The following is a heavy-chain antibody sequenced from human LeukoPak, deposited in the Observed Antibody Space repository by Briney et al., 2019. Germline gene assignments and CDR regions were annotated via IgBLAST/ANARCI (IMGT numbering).Heavy chain of an antibody. CDR2: IYTGGSK. J-gene: IGHJ6*02. V-gene: IGHV3-66*04. CDR1: GFTVSSHY. CDR3: ARHHTIFGVASYYYGMDV. D-gene: IGHD3-3*01. Sequence: PGGSLRLSCAASGFTVSSHYMSWVRQAPGKGPEWDSVIYTGGSKYYADSVKGRFTISRDNSKNTLYLQMNSLRAEDTAVYYCARHHTIFGVASYYYGMDVWGQGTTVTVSS.